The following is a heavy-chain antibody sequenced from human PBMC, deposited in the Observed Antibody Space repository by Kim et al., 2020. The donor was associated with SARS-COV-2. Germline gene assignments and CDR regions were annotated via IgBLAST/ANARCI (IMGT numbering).Heavy chain of an antibody. J-gene: IGHJ3*02. CDR1: GGSISSTIYY. CDR3: ARHPTYNYESSVPQGTFET. CDR2: IYYSGST. Sequence: SETLSLTCTVSGGSISSTIYYWGWLRQPPGKGLEWIGSIYYSGSTYYNPSLKSRVTISVDTSKNQFFLKLSSVTAADTAVYYCARHPTYNYESSVPQGTFETWGQGTMVTASS. V-gene: IGHV4-39*01. D-gene: IGHD3-22*01.